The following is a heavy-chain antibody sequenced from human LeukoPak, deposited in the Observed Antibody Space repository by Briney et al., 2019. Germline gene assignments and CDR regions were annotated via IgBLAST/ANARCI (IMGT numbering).Heavy chain of an antibody. J-gene: IGHJ5*02. CDR2: INPNSGGT. V-gene: IGHV1-2*02. CDR1: GYTFTGYY. D-gene: IGHD6-19*01. CDR3: ARDGIAVAGYNWFDP. Sequence: SVTVSCKASGYTFTGYYIHGVRQAPGQGLEWMGWINPNSGGTNYAQKFQGRVTMTRDTSISTAYMELSRLRSDDTAVYYCARDGIAVAGYNWFDPWGQGTLVTVSS.